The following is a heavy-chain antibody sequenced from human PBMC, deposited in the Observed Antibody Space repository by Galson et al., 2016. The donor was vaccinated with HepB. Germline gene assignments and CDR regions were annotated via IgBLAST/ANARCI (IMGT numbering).Heavy chain of an antibody. CDR3: ARGSSGSSGY. CDR2: ISGRGGST. J-gene: IGHJ4*02. V-gene: IGHV3-23*01. CDR1: GFTFNSFA. D-gene: IGHD6-6*01. Sequence: SLRLSCAASGFTFNSFAMSWVRQAPGKGLEWVSAISGRGGSTYYVDSVKGRFTISRDNSKNTLFLQMNNLRVEDTAVYYCARGSSGSSGYWGQGTLVTVSS.